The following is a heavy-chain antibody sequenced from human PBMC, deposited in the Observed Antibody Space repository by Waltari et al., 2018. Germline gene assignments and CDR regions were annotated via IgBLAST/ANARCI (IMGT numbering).Heavy chain of an antibody. D-gene: IGHD6-13*01. V-gene: IGHV4-31*03. J-gene: IGHJ4*02. CDR2: IYYSGST. CDR1: GGSISSGGYY. Sequence: QVQLQESGPGLVKPSQTLPLTCTVSGGSISSGGYYWSWIRQHPGKGLEWIGYIYYSGSTYYNPSLKSRVTISVDTSKNQFSLKLSSVTAADTAVYYCARHGGLGYSSSWYPYYFDYWGQGTLVTVSS. CDR3: ARHGGLGYSSSWYPYYFDY.